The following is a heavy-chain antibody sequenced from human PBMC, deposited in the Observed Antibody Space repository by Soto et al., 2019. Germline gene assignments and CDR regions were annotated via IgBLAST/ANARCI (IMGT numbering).Heavy chain of an antibody. D-gene: IGHD6-6*01. V-gene: IGHV3-49*04. CDR2: IRSKAYGGTT. J-gene: IGHJ6*02. Sequence: PGGSLRLSCTASGFTFGDYAMSWVRQAPGKGLEWVGFIRSKAYGGTTEYAASVKGRFTISRDDSKSIAYLQMNSLKTEDTAVYYCTRTVRGSSGGMDAWGQGTTVTVSS. CDR3: TRTVRGSSGGMDA. CDR1: GFTFGDYA.